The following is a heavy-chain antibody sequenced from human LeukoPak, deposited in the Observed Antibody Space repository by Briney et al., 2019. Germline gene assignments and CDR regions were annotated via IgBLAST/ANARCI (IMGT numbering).Heavy chain of an antibody. J-gene: IGHJ4*02. CDR3: ATRRDY. CDR1: GFTFSSYA. Sequence: GGSLRLSCAASGFTFSSYAMHWVRQAPGKGLEWVAVISYDGSNKYYADSVKGRFTISRDNSKNTPYLQMNSLRAEDTAVYYCATRRDYWGQGTLVTVSS. CDR2: ISYDGSNK. V-gene: IGHV3-30*01.